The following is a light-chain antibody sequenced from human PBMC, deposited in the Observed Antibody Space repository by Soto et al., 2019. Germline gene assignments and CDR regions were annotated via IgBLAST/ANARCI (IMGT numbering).Light chain of an antibody. CDR2: WAS. V-gene: IGKV4-1*01. CDR3: QQHYSTPIT. J-gene: IGKJ5*01. Sequence: DIVMTQSLDSLAVSLGERATINCKSSQSVLYSSNNKNYLAWYQQKPGQPPKLLFYWASTRESGFPDRFSGSGSETDFTITISSLQGEDVGVYYCQQHYSTPITFGQGTRLEIK. CDR1: QSVLYSSNNKNY.